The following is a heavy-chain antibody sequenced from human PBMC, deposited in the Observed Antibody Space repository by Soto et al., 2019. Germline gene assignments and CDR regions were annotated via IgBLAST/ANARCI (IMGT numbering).Heavy chain of an antibody. J-gene: IGHJ4*02. CDR2: IIPIFGTA. V-gene: IGHV1-69*13. CDR3: ATSPFGFWSGYPPRSRYQQFGY. Sequence: SVKVSCKASGGTFSSYAISWVRQAPGQGLEWMGGIIPIFGTANYAQKFQGRVTITADESTSTAYMELSSLRSEDTAVYYCATSPFGFWSGYPPRSRYQQFGYWGQGTLVTVSS. CDR1: GGTFSSYA. D-gene: IGHD3-3*01.